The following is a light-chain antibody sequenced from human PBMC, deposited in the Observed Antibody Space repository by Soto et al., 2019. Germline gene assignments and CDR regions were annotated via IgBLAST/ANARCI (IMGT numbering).Light chain of an antibody. CDR2: EGS. CDR1: SSDVGSYNL. CDR3: CSYAGSSTLYV. Sequence: QSALTQPASVSGSPGQSITISCTGTSSDVGSYNLVSWYQQHPGKAPKLKIYEGSKRPSGVSNRFSGSKSGNTASLTISGLQAEDEADYYCCSYAGSSTLYVFGTGTKVNVL. V-gene: IGLV2-23*01. J-gene: IGLJ1*01.